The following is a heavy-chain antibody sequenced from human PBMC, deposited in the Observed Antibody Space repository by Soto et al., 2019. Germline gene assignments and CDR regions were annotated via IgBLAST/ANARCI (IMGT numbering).Heavy chain of an antibody. CDR3: ARTGDYLVDY. V-gene: IGHV4-61*01. D-gene: IGHD7-27*01. J-gene: IGHJ4*02. CDR1: SGSVRSGNYH. Sequence: SETLSLTCTASSGSVRSGNYHWSWIRQPPGKGLEWIGHVYRSGATNYNPSFNRRATISLDTSKNQFSLQLRSVTPDDTAMYYCARTGDYLVDYWGQGTLVTVSS. CDR2: VYRSGAT.